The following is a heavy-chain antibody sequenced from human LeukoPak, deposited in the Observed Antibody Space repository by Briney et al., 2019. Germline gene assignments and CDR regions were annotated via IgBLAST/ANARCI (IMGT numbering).Heavy chain of an antibody. CDR1: GGSISSGGYY. CDR3: ARAREAAYDILTGYSPNYFDY. J-gene: IGHJ4*02. V-gene: IGHV4-31*03. CDR2: IYYSGST. D-gene: IGHD3-9*01. Sequence: SETLSLTCTVSGGSISSGGYYWSWIRQHPGKGLEWIGYIYYSGSTYYNPSLKSRVTISVDTSKSQFSLKLSSVTAADTAVYYCARAREAAYDILTGYSPNYFDYWGQGTLVTVSS.